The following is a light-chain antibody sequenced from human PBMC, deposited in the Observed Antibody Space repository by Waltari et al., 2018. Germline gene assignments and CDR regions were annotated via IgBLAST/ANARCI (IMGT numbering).Light chain of an antibody. V-gene: IGLV3-25*03. CDR1: ALPNQY. CDR3: QTGDSSGSDKV. CDR2: EVI. Sequence: SYELTQPPSVSVSPGQTARITCSGDALPNQYAYWYQQKPGQAPVCVIYEVIERPSGIPERFSGSSSGTPVTLTISGVQAEDEGDYYCQTGDSSGSDKVFGGGTKLTVL. J-gene: IGLJ3*02.